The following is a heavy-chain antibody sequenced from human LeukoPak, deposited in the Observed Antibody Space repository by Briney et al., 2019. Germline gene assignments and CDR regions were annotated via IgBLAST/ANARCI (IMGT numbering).Heavy chain of an antibody. Sequence: KPSETLSLTCIVSGGSISGYYWNWIRQPPGKGLEWIGYIYYCGSTNYNPSLKSRVTMSLDTSKNQFSLRLSSVTAADTAVYFCARGYCSGGSCYYFDSWGQGTLVTVSS. CDR2: IYYCGST. V-gene: IGHV4-59*01. J-gene: IGHJ4*02. CDR1: GGSISGYY. CDR3: ARGYCSGGSCYYFDS. D-gene: IGHD2-15*01.